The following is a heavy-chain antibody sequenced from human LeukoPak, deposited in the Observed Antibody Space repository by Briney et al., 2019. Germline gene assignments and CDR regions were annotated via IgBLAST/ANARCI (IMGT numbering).Heavy chain of an antibody. CDR1: GFTFSSYS. V-gene: IGHV3-21*01. D-gene: IGHD1-7*01. J-gene: IGHJ6*02. CDR2: ISSSSYI. Sequence: GRSLRLSCAASGFTFSSYSMNWVRQAPGKGLEWVSSISSSSYIYYADSVKGRFTISRDNAKNSLYLQMNSLRAEDTAVYHCARDQELELEDVAWGQGTTVTVSS. CDR3: ARDQELELEDVA.